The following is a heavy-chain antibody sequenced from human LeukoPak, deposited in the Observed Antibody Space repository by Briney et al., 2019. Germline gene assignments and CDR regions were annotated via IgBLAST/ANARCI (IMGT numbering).Heavy chain of an antibody. V-gene: IGHV4-34*01. CDR2: INHSGST. D-gene: IGHD4-17*01. CDR1: GGSFSGYY. CDR3: ARGLYGDYDLDYFDY. Sequence: PSETLSLTCAVYGGSFSGYYWSWIRQPPGKGLEWIGEINHSGSTNYNPSLKSRVTISVDTSKNQFSLKLSSVTAADTAVYYCARGLYGDYDLDYFDYWGQGTLVTVSS. J-gene: IGHJ4*02.